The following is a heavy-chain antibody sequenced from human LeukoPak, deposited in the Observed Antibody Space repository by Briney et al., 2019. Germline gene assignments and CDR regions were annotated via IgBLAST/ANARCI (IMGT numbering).Heavy chain of an antibody. V-gene: IGHV3-23*01. J-gene: IGHJ1*01. CDR1: GSGFTLSDYA. D-gene: IGHD2-2*01. CDR2: ISGSGAST. CDR3: AAGGCSSTSCYSYSYQH. Sequence: GGSLRLSCAASGSGFTLSDYAMNWVRQAPGKGLEWVSGISGSGASTYYTRSVKGRFTISRDNSKKTLYLQMNSLRAEDTAVYYCAAGGCSSTSCYSYSYQHWGQGTLVTVSS.